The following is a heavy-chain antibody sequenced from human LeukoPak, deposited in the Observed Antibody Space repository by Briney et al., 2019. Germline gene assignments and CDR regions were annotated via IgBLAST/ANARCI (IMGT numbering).Heavy chain of an antibody. CDR2: IRSRANSYVT. CDR1: GFSFSGSA. D-gene: IGHD2-15*01. V-gene: IGHV3-73*01. CDR3: TRHSDKYCSGAGCYVNNFYGLDV. J-gene: IGHJ6*02. Sequence: GGSLRLFCAASGFSFSGSAMQWVRQASGKGLEWVGRIRSRANSYVTVYAASMEGRFTISRDDSQNTAYLEMNSLTTEDTAVYYCTRHSDKYCSGAGCYVNNFYGLDVWGQGTTVIVSS.